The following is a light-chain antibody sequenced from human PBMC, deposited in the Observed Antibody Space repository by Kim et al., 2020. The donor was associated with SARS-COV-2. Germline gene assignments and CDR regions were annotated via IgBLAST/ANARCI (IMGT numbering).Light chain of an antibody. CDR1: QSISSY. V-gene: IGKV1-39*01. Sequence: SESVGDRVTITCRASQSISSYLNWYQQKPGKAPKLLIYAASNLQSGVPSRFSGSGSGTDFTLTISSLQPEDFATYYCQQTYSTPYTFGQGTKLEIK. CDR3: QQTYSTPYT. CDR2: AAS. J-gene: IGKJ2*01.